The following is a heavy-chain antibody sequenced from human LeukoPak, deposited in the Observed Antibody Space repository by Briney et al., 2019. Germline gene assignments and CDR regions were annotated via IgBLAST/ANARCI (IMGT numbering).Heavy chain of an antibody. CDR1: GFTFSTYA. CDR2: ISYDSSNI. D-gene: IGHD3-10*02. Sequence: GGSLRLSCAASGFTFSTYAMHWVRQAPDKGLEWLALISYDSSNIRYADSVKGRFTISRDNSKNTLYLQLNSLTTDDTAVYYCARDVPPYDYWGQGTLVTVSS. V-gene: IGHV3-30-3*01. CDR3: ARDVPPYDY. J-gene: IGHJ4*02.